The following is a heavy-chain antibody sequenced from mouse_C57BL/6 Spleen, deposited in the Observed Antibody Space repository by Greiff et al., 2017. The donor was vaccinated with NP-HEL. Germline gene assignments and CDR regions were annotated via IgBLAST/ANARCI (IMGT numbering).Heavy chain of an antibody. J-gene: IGHJ2*01. CDR2: ISSGGSYT. Sequence: EVQVVESGGDLVKPGGSLKLSCAASGFTFSSYGMSWVRQTPDKRLEWVATISSGGSYTYYPDSVKGRFTISRDNAKNTLYLQMSSLKSEDTAMYYCARQGRRDYFDYWGQGTTLTVSS. D-gene: IGHD3-3*01. CDR3: ARQGRRDYFDY. V-gene: IGHV5-6*01. CDR1: GFTFSSYG.